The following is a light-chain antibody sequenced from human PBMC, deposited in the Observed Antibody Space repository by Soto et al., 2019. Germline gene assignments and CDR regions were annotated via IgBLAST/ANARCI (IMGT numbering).Light chain of an antibody. J-gene: IGLJ2*01. V-gene: IGLV2-14*03. CDR2: DVS. Sequence: QSALTQPASVSGSPGQSITISCNGTSSDVGGYNYVSWYQHHPGKPPKLMIYDVSNRPSGVSNRFSGSKSGNTASLTISGLQAEDEADYYCSSYTSSTTRVFGGGTKLTVL. CDR1: SSDVGGYNY. CDR3: SSYTSSTTRV.